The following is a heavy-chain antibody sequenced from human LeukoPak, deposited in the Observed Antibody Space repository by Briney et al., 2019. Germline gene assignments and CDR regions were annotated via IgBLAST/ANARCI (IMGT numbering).Heavy chain of an antibody. J-gene: IGHJ3*01. D-gene: IGHD2-2*02. CDR2: ISGSGGST. CDR1: GFTFSSYA. CDR3: AKDLWRVVVVPAAIGAFDV. Sequence: GGSLRLSCAASGFTFSSYAMSWVRQAPGKGLEWVSAISGSGGSTYYADSVEGRFTISRDNSRNTLYLQMNSLRAEDTAVYYCAKDLWRVVVVPAAIGAFDVWGQGTMVTVSS. V-gene: IGHV3-23*01.